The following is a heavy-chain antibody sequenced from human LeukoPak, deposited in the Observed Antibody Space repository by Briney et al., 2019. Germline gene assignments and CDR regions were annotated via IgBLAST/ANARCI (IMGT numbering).Heavy chain of an antibody. CDR2: ISSSSSYI. V-gene: IGHV3-21*01. D-gene: IGHD3-16*01. J-gene: IGHJ4*02. CDR1: GFTFSSYS. Sequence: PGGSLRLSCAASGFTFSSYSMNWVRQAPGKGLEWVSSISSSSSYIYYADSVKGRFTISRDNVKNSLYLQMNSLRAEDTAVYYCARDMGGHVDYWGQGTLVTVSS. CDR3: ARDMGGHVDY.